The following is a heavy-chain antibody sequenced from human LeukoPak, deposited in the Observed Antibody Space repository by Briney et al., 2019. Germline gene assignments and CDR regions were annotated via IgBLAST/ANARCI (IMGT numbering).Heavy chain of an antibody. Sequence: ASVKVSCKASGYIFTKYYIHWVRQAPGQGLEWMGWMNPTSGGTNYAQKFQGRVTMTRDTSLHTAYMELSSLRSDDTAIYYCARLQWLERKFDPWGQGTLVTVSS. CDR1: GYIFTKYY. J-gene: IGHJ5*02. CDR2: MNPTSGGT. D-gene: IGHD6-19*01. V-gene: IGHV1-2*02. CDR3: ARLQWLERKFDP.